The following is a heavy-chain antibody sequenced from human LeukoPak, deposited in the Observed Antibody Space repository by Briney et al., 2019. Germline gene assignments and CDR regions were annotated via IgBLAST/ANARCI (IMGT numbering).Heavy chain of an antibody. V-gene: IGHV3-48*01. J-gene: IGHJ4*02. CDR2: ISSISSII. Sequence: GGSLRLSCAASGFTFSTYSMSWVRQAPGKGLEWISHISSISSIIYYADSVKGRFTISRDNAKSSLYLQMNSLRAEDTAVFYCARSRPGTEAGQPNFDYWGQGTLVTVSS. CDR3: ARSRPGTEAGQPNFDY. CDR1: GFTFSTYS. D-gene: IGHD6-13*01.